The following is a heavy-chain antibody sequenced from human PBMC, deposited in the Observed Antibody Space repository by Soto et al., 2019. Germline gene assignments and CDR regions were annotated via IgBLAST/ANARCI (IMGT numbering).Heavy chain of an antibody. V-gene: IGHV3-21*01. CDR1: GFTFSSYS. CDR2: ISSSSSYI. D-gene: IGHD6-6*01. Sequence: PGGSLRLSCAASGFTFSSYSMNWVRQAPGKGLEWVSSISSSSSYIYYADSVKGRFTISRDNAKNSLYLQMNSLRAEDTAVYYCARAGSSSSSGRPNYYYYGMDVWGQGTTVT. CDR3: ARAGSSSSSGRPNYYYYGMDV. J-gene: IGHJ6*02.